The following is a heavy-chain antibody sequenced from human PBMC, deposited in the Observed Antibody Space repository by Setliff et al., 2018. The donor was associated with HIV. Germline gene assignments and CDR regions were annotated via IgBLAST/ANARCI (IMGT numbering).Heavy chain of an antibody. CDR3: ASRRGIEFYFDI. D-gene: IGHD3-10*01. CDR2: IYHSEYT. Sequence: SETLSLTCTVSGGSISSGSYYWSWIRQPAGKGLEWIGEIYHSEYTNYNPSLKSRVTISVGSSYNHFSLKLSSVTAADTGVYYCASRRGIEFYFDIWGQGTPVTVSS. J-gene: IGHJ4*02. V-gene: IGHV4-61*10. CDR1: GGSISSGSYY.